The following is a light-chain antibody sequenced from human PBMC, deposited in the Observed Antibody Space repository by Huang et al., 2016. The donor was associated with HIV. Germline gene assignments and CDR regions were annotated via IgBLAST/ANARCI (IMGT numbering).Light chain of an antibody. CDR2: GAS. Sequence: EIVLTQSPGTLSLSPGERATLSCRASQSVSSTYLGWYQQKSGQAPRLLIYGASSRATGIPDRFSGSGSGTDCTLTISRLEPEDFAVYYCQQYGTSPWTFGQGTKVEIK. CDR3: QQYGTSPWT. CDR1: QSVSSTY. J-gene: IGKJ1*01. V-gene: IGKV3-20*01.